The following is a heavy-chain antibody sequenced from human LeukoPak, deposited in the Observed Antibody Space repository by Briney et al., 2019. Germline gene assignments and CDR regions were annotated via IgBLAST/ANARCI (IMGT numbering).Heavy chain of an antibody. CDR3: ARAIGYCSGGSFHGGYWFDP. Sequence: EASVKVSCKASGYTFTSYDINWVRQATGQGLEWMGWMNPNSGNTGYAQKFQGRVTMTRNTSISTAYMELSSLRSEDPAVYYCARAIGYCSGGSFHGGYWFDPWGQGTLVTVFS. V-gene: IGHV1-8*01. CDR2: MNPNSGNT. D-gene: IGHD2-15*01. J-gene: IGHJ5*02. CDR1: GYTFTSYD.